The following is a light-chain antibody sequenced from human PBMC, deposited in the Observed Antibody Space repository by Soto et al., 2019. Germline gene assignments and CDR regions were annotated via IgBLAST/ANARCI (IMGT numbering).Light chain of an antibody. J-gene: IGKJ5*01. CDR2: GAS. V-gene: IGKV3D-15*01. CDR1: QSIANN. Sequence: EIVMTQSPATLSMSPGEGATLSCRASQSIANNLAWYQQRPGQAPRLLIYGASTRATGIPARFSGSGSGTDFTLTINSLQPEDFATYSCQQSYNSPQTFGQGTRLEI. CDR3: QQSYNSPQT.